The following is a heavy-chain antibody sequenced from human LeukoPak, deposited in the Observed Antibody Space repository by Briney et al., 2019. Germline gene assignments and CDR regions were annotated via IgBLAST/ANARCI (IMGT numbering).Heavy chain of an antibody. CDR3: AKGRYGGESGYFDY. V-gene: IGHV3-23*01. J-gene: IGHJ4*02. D-gene: IGHD4-23*01. CDR2: ISGGGGNT. CDR1: GFTFSNYA. Sequence: GGSLRLSCAASGFTFSNYAMSWVRQAPGEGLQWGSAISGGGGNTYNADSVKGRFTISRDNSKNTLYLQMNSLRAEDTAVYYCAKGRYGGESGYFDYWGQGTLVTVSS.